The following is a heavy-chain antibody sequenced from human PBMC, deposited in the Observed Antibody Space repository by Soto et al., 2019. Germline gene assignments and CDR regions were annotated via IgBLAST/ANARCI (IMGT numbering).Heavy chain of an antibody. Sequence: PSQTLSLTCAISGDSVSSYSAAWYWIRQSPSGGLEWLGRTYYRSRFFSDYAESVKSRIIINPDTSKNQFSLQLKSVTPEDTAVYYCVRDRYSSSGWFDPWGQGTPVTVSS. V-gene: IGHV6-1*01. CDR1: GDSVSSYSAA. CDR3: VRDRYSSSGWFDP. D-gene: IGHD3-10*01. CDR2: TYYRSRFFS. J-gene: IGHJ5*02.